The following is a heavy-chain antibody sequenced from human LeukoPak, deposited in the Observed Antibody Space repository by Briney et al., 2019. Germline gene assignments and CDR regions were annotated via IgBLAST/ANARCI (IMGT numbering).Heavy chain of an antibody. D-gene: IGHD4-17*01. CDR1: GFTFSDLY. J-gene: IGHJ4*02. V-gene: IGHV3-72*01. CDR2: SRNKATSYTT. Sequence: GGSLRLSCAASGFTFSDLYMDWVRQAPGKGLEWVGRSRNKATSYTTEYATSVKGRFTISRDDSKNSLYLQMNSLRAEDTAVYYCASLTTAFPLFDYWGQGTLVTVSS. CDR3: ASLTTAFPLFDY.